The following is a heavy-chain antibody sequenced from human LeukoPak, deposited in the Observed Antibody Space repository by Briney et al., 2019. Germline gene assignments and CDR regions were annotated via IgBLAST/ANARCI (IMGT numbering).Heavy chain of an antibody. D-gene: IGHD4-11*01. CDR2: IYTSGST. Sequence: SQTLSLTCTVSGGSISSGSYYWSWIRQPAGKGLEWIGRIYTSGSTNYNPSLKSRVTISVDTSKNQFSLKLSSVTAADTAVYYCARERVYSNHVENYFDYWGQGTLVTVSS. J-gene: IGHJ4*02. V-gene: IGHV4-61*02. CDR3: ARERVYSNHVENYFDY. CDR1: GGSISSGSYY.